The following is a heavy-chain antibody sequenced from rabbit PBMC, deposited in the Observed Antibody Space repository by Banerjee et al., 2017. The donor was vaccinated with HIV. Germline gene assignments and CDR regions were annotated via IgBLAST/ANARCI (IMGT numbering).Heavy chain of an antibody. CDR2: INTSSGNT. J-gene: IGHJ4*01. CDR3: ARDGDSYDDYGDYYFKL. Sequence: QEQLEESGGDLVKPEGSLTLTCTASGFSFSNKYVMCWVRQAPGKGLEWIACINTSSGNTVYASWAKGRFTISKTSSTTVTLQMTSLTAADTATYFCARDGDSYDDYGDYYFKLWGQGTLVTVS. D-gene: IGHD2-1*01. CDR1: GFSFSNKYV. V-gene: IGHV1S45*01.